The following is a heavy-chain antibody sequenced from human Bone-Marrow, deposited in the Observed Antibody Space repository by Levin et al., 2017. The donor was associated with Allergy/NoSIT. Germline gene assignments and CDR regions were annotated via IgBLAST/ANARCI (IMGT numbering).Heavy chain of an antibody. CDR2: IHSGGRK. CDR3: ARDDVVATNH. V-gene: IGHV3-66*01. J-gene: IGHJ4*02. D-gene: IGHD5-12*01. Sequence: ETLSLTCAASGFTISTNYMSWVRQVPGKGLEWVSIIHSGGRKNYADSVKGRFTISRDNYNNTLYLQMNSLRGEDTAIYYCARDDVVATNHWGQGNLVIVSS. CDR1: GFTISTNY.